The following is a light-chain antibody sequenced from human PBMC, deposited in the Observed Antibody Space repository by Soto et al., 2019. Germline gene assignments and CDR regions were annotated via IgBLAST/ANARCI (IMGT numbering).Light chain of an antibody. CDR3: QSYDSTNVV. Sequence: NFMLTQPHPVSESPGKTVTISCTRSSGSIASNYVQWYQQHPGSAPTTVIYDDNHRPSGVPDRFSGSIDSSSNSASLTISGLKADDEADYYCQSYDSTNVVFGGGTKVTVL. CDR2: DDN. J-gene: IGLJ2*01. V-gene: IGLV6-57*04. CDR1: SGSIASNY.